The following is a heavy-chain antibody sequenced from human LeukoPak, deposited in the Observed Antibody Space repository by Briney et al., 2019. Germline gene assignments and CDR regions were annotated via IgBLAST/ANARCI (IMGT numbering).Heavy chain of an antibody. Sequence: SETLSLTCTVSGGSISSSSYYWGWIRQPPGKGLEWIGSIYYSGSTYYNPSLKSRVTIPVDTSKNQFSLKLSSVTAADTAVYYCARDRGSYLDWFDPWGQGTLVTVSS. CDR1: GGSISSSSYY. D-gene: IGHD1-26*01. CDR3: ARDRGSYLDWFDP. V-gene: IGHV4-39*02. J-gene: IGHJ5*02. CDR2: IYYSGST.